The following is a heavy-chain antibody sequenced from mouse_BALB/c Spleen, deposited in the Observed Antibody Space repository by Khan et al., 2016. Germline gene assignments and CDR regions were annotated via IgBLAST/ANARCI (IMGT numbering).Heavy chain of an antibody. Sequence: QIQLVQSGPELKKPGETVKISCKASGYTFTNYGMNWVKQAPGKGLKWMGWINTNTGEPTYAEEFKGRFAFSLETSASTAYLQINNLNNEDTATYCCAEDYYGSNWFAYWGQGTLVTVSA. CDR2: INTNTGEP. D-gene: IGHD1-1*01. CDR3: AEDYYGSNWFAY. CDR1: GYTFTNYG. V-gene: IGHV9-3*02. J-gene: IGHJ3*01.